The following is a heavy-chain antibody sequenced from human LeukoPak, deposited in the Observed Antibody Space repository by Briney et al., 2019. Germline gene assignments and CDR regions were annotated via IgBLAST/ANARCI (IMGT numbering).Heavy chain of an antibody. CDR1: GYTFTGYY. V-gene: IGHV1-2*02. CDR3: ARYCSGGSCYLDAFDI. Sequence: GASVKVSCKASGYTFTGYYMHWVRQAPGQGLGWMGWINPNSGGTNYAQKFQGRVTMTRDTSISTAYMELSRLRSDDTAVYYCARYCSGGSCYLDAFDIWGQGTMVTVSS. CDR2: INPNSGGT. J-gene: IGHJ3*02. D-gene: IGHD2-15*01.